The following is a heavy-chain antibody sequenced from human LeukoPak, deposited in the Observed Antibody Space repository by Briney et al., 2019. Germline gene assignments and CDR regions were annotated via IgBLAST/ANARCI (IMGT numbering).Heavy chain of an antibody. V-gene: IGHV1-24*01. CDR1: GYTLTELS. CDR3: AVGGIAAAGLYYYYMDV. Sequence: ASVKVSCKVSGYTLTELSMHWVRQAPGKGLGLMGGFDPEDGETIYAQKFQGRVTMTEDTSTDTAYMELSSLRSEDTAVYYCAVGGIAAAGLYYYYMDVWGKGTTVTVSS. J-gene: IGHJ6*03. CDR2: FDPEDGET. D-gene: IGHD6-13*01.